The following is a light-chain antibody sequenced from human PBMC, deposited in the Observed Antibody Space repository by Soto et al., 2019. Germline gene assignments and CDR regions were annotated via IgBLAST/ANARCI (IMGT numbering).Light chain of an antibody. Sequence: QSALTQPASVSGSPGQSITISCTGTSSDVGNYNYVSWYQQNPGKAPKLMIYDVSDRPSGVSNRFSGSKSGNTASLTISGLQPEDEADYYCSSYTSSSTVIFGGGTKLTVL. CDR2: DVS. J-gene: IGLJ2*01. V-gene: IGLV2-14*01. CDR1: SSDVGNYNY. CDR3: SSYTSSSTVI.